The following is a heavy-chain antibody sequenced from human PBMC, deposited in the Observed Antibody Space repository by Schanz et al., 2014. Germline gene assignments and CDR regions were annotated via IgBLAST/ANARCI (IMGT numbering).Heavy chain of an antibody. CDR2: IASGGSHT. CDR1: GITFSDYA. V-gene: IGHV3-23*04. J-gene: IGHJ5*02. Sequence: EIHLVESGGGLVMPGGSLRLSCAASGITFSDYAMSWVRQAPGKGLEWVSTIASGGSHTFYADSVTGRFTISGDNSKNTLFLQMNSLRDEDTALYYCAKDLNRVATAPQSWGQGTLVTVSS. CDR3: AKDLNRVATAPQS. D-gene: IGHD5-12*01.